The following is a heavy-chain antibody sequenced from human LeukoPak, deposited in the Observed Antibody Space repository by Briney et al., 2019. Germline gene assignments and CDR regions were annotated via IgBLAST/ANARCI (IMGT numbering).Heavy chain of an antibody. CDR3: TRGLEGRYCSGGSCYPTSWYNWFDP. CDR1: GFTFSSYA. V-gene: IGHV3-49*03. CDR2: IRSKAYGGTT. D-gene: IGHD2-15*01. Sequence: GGSLRLSCAASGFTFSSYAMSWFRQAPGKGLEWVGFIRSKAYGGTTEYAASVKGRFTISRDDSKSIAYLQMNSLKTEDTAVYYCTRGLEGRYCSGGSCYPTSWYNWFDPWGQGTLVTVSS. J-gene: IGHJ5*02.